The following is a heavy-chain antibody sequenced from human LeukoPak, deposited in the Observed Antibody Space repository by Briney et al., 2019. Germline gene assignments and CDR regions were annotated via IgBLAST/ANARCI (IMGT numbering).Heavy chain of an antibody. V-gene: IGHV4-34*01. CDR1: GGSFSGYY. J-gene: IGHJ6*03. Sequence: SETLSLTCAVYGGSFSGYYGSWIRQPPGKGLEWIGEINHSGSTNYNPSLKSRVTISVDTSKNQFSLKLSSVTAADTAVYYCARLGVQGKVYYMDVWGKGTTVTISS. CDR3: ARLGVQGKVYYMDV. CDR2: INHSGST.